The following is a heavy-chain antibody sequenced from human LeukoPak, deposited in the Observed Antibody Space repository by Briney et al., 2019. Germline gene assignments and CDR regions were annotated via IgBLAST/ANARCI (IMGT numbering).Heavy chain of an antibody. J-gene: IGHJ3*02. D-gene: IGHD6-19*01. Sequence: GESLKISCKGSGYSFTSYWIGWVRQMPGKGPEWMGIIYPGDSDTRYSPSFQGQVTISVDKSISTAYLQWRSLKASDTAMYYCARPRAVSGADSFDIWGQGTMVTVS. CDR2: IYPGDSDT. V-gene: IGHV5-51*01. CDR3: ARPRAVSGADSFDI. CDR1: GYSFTSYW.